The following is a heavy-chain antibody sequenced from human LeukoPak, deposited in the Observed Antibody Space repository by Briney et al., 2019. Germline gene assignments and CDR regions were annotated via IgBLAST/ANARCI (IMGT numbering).Heavy chain of an antibody. V-gene: IGHV5-51*01. Sequence: GESLKISCKGSGYTFSSYWIGWVRQMPGKGLEWVGIIYPGDSDTRYSPSFQGQVTISADTSISTAYLQWSSLKASDTAIYYCARRSNFWVFNDYWGQGTLVTVSS. CDR2: IYPGDSDT. CDR1: GYTFSSYW. J-gene: IGHJ4*02. CDR3: ARRSNFWVFNDY. D-gene: IGHD3-3*01.